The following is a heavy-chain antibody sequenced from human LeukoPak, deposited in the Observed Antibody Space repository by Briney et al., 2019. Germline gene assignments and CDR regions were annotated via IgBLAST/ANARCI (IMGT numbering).Heavy chain of an antibody. V-gene: IGHV1-69*05. CDR2: IIPIFGTA. CDR3: ARGGRYCSSTSCPDTFDI. Sequence: SVKVSCKASGGTFSSYAISWVRQAPGQGLEWMGGIIPIFGTANYAQKFQGRVTITTDESTNTAYMELSSLRSEDTAVYYCARGGRYCSSTSCPDTFDIWGQGTMVTVSS. J-gene: IGHJ3*02. CDR1: GGTFSSYA. D-gene: IGHD2-2*01.